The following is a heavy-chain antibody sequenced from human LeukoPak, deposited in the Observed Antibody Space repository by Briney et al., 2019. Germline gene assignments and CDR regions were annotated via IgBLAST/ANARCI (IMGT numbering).Heavy chain of an antibody. J-gene: IGHJ3*02. CDR1: GFTFSSYA. Sequence: SGGSLRLSCAASGFTFSSYAMSWVRQAPGKGLEWVSAISGSGGSTYYAPSVKGRFTISRDNHKNTLYLQMTSLRAEDTAVYYCAKEEMATIPPLDAFDIWGQGTMVTVSS. CDR2: ISGSGGST. D-gene: IGHD5-24*01. V-gene: IGHV3-23*01. CDR3: AKEEMATIPPLDAFDI.